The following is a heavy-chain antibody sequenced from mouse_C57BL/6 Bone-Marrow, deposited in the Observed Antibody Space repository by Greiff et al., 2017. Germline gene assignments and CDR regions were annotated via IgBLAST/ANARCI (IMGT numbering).Heavy chain of an antibody. D-gene: IGHD2-1*01. CDR1: GFSLTSYG. CDR2: IWRGGST. Sequence: VKLVESGPGLVQPSQSLSITCTVSGFSLTSYGVHWVRQSPGKGLEWLGGIWRGGSTDYNAAFMSRLSITKDNSKSQVFFKMNSLQADDTAIYYCAKIGIYYGNYDWFAYWGQGTLVTVSA. V-gene: IGHV2-5*01. J-gene: IGHJ3*01. CDR3: AKIGIYYGNYDWFAY.